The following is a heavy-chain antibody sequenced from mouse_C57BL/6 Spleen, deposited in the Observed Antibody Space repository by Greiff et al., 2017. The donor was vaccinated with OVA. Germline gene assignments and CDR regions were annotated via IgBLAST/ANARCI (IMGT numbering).Heavy chain of an antibody. CDR2: FYPGSGSI. Sequence: VKLVESGAELVKPGASVKLSCKASGYTFTEYTIHWVKQRSGQGLEWIGWFYPGSGSIKYNEKFKDKATLTADKSSSTVYMELSRLTSEDSAVYFCARHEEGGYSNPYAMDYWGQGTSVTVSS. V-gene: IGHV1-62-2*01. CDR1: GYTFTEYT. CDR3: ARHEEGGYSNPYAMDY. D-gene: IGHD2-5*01. J-gene: IGHJ4*01.